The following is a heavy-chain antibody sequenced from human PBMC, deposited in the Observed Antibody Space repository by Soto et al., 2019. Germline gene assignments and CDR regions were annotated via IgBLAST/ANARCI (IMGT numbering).Heavy chain of an antibody. D-gene: IGHD7-27*01. CDR3: ARDTPVGLGGMDV. Sequence: EVQLVESGVGLIQPGGSLRLSCAASGFTVSSNYMSWVRQAPGKGLEWVSVIYSGGSTYYADSVKGRFTISRDNSKNTLYLQMNSLRAEDTAVYYCARDTPVGLGGMDVWGQGTTVTVSS. J-gene: IGHJ6*02. CDR2: IYSGGST. CDR1: GFTVSSNY. V-gene: IGHV3-53*01.